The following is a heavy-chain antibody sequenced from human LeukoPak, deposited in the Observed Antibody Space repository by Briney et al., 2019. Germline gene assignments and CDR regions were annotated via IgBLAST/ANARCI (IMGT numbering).Heavy chain of an antibody. CDR1: GFNVGSNY. V-gene: IGHV4-34*01. J-gene: IGHJ4*02. D-gene: IGHD4-23*01. Sequence: LRLSCAASGFNVGSNYMSWVRPPPGKGLEWIGEINDSGSTNYNSSLNSRVIISVDTSKNQFSLKLRSVTAADTAVYYCARSNSPQRSRPFGYWGQGSLVTVSS. CDR3: ARSNSPQRSRPFGY. CDR2: INDSGST.